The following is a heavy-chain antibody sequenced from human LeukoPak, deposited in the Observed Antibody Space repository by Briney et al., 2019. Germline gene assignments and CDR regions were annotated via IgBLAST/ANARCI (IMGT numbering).Heavy chain of an antibody. D-gene: IGHD2-2*01. CDR2: IIPIFGTA. Sequence: SVKVSCKASGGTFSSYAISWVRQASGQGLEWMGGIIPIFGTANYAQKFQGRVTITADESTSTAYMELSSLRSEDTAVYYCARDIIEVPAALYYMDVWGKGTTVTVSS. V-gene: IGHV1-69*13. CDR1: GGTFSSYA. J-gene: IGHJ6*03. CDR3: ARDIIEVPAALYYMDV.